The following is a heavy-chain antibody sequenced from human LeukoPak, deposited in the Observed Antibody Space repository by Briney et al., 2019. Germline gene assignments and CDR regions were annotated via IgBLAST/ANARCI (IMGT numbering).Heavy chain of an antibody. J-gene: IGHJ4*02. D-gene: IGHD3-16*01. CDR2: IFSNDEK. CDR3: ARITLGGYFDY. CDR1: GFSLSNARVG. V-gene: IGHV2-26*01. Sequence: SGPVLVKPTETLTLTCTVSGFSLSNARVGVSWIRQPPGKALEWLAYIFSNDEKSYSTSLKSRLTVSKDTSTSQVVLTMTNMDPVDTATYYCARITLGGYFDYWGQGTLVTVSS.